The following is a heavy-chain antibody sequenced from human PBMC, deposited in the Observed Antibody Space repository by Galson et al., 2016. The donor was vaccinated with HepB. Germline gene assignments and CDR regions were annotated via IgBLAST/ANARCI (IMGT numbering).Heavy chain of an antibody. J-gene: IGHJ3*01. CDR1: GFTFSIYA. CDR3: ARPTPYYYDSSGYSDAFHV. V-gene: IGHV3-30-3*01. CDR2: ISHDGNNK. Sequence: SLRLSCAASGFTFSIYAMNWVRQAPGKGPEWVAVISHDGNNKYYADSVKGRFTISRDNSQSTLFLQMNSLTLEDTAVYYCARPTPYYYDSSGYSDAFHVWGQGTMVTVSS. D-gene: IGHD3-22*01.